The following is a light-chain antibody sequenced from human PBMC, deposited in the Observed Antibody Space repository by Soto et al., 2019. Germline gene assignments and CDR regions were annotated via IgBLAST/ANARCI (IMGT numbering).Light chain of an antibody. CDR3: QSAHYSGTYVI. J-gene: IGLJ2*01. CDR1: TLPKQF. Sequence: SYELTQPPSESVSPGQTAEITCSGDTLPKQFAYWYQRKPGQAPLLVISKDSERPSGIPERFSGSSSGTTVTLTVSGVQAEDEADYYCQSAHYSGTYVIFGGGTKVTVL. CDR2: KDS. V-gene: IGLV3-25*03.